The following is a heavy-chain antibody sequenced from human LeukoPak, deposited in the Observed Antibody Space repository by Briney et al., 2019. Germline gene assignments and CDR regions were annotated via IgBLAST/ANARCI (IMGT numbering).Heavy chain of an antibody. D-gene: IGHD3-10*01. CDR2: ITSNGGST. Sequence: PGGSLRLSCAASGFTFSSYAFHWLRQAPGEGLEYVSSITSNGGSTYYANSVKGRFTISRDNAKNTLYLQMDSLSAEDMAVYYGAIRSSESYYYDYWGQGTLVTVSS. V-gene: IGHV3-64*01. CDR1: GFTFSSYA. CDR3: AIRSSESYYYDY. J-gene: IGHJ4*02.